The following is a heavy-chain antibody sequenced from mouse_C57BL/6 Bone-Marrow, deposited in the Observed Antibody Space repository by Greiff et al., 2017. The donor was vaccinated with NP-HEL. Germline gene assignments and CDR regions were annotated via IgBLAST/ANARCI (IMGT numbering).Heavy chain of an antibody. J-gene: IGHJ2*01. CDR1: GFTFSDYY. CDR2: ISSDSSTI. V-gene: IGHV5-17*01. D-gene: IGHD2-3*01. Sequence: EVQRVESGGGLVQPGGSLKLSCAASGFTFSDYYMYWVRQTPEKRLEWVAYISSDSSTIYYADTVKGRFTISRDNAKNTLFLQMTSLRSEDTAMYYCAKDGYYLGCWGQGTTLTVSS. CDR3: AKDGYYLGC.